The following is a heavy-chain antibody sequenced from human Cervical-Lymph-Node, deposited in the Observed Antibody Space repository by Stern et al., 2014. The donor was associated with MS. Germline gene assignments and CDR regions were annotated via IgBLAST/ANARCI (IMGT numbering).Heavy chain of an antibody. CDR3: AKQYFDSSGYSYYYGMDV. Sequence: EVHLVESWGDLVQPGGSLRLSCAASGFTFNKYAMNWVRQAPGQGLEWVSTISGSGGSIYYADSVHGRFTISRDNSEHTLCLQMHNLRAEDTAIYYCAKQYFDSSGYSYYYGMDVWGQGTTVTVSS. CDR1: GFTFNKYA. J-gene: IGHJ6*02. CDR2: ISGSGGSI. V-gene: IGHV3-23*04. D-gene: IGHD3-22*01.